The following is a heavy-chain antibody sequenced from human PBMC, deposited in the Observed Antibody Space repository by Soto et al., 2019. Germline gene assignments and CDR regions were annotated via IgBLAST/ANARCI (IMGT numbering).Heavy chain of an antibody. CDR1: GFTFDDYG. V-gene: IGHV3-9*01. CDR3: AKQNDSRRSSRWFGP. D-gene: IGHD6-6*01. J-gene: IGHJ5*02. CDR2: ISWNSGRI. Sequence: EVQMVESGGNLVQPGGSLRLSCIVSGFTFDDYGMHWVRQVPGKGLEWVAGISWNSGRIDYADSVKGRFTISRDNDKNSLYLQMNSLRVDDPALYYCAKQNDSRRSSRWFGPWGQGTLVTVSS.